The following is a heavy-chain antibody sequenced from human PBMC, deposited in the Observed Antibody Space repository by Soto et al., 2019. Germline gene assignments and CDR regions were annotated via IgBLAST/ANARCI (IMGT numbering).Heavy chain of an antibody. D-gene: IGHD2-15*01. J-gene: IGHJ6*02. Sequence: GSLRLSCAASGFTFSDHYMDWVRQAPGKGLEWVGRTRNKANSYTTEYAASVKGRFTISRDDSKNSLYLQMNSLKTEDTAVYYCARERCSGGSCYSGGMDVWGQGT. CDR1: GFTFSDHY. V-gene: IGHV3-72*01. CDR3: ARERCSGGSCYSGGMDV. CDR2: TRNKANSYTT.